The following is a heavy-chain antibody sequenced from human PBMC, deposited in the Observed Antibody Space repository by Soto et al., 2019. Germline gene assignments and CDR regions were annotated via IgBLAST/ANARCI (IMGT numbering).Heavy chain of an antibody. Sequence: VGSLRLSCAASGFTFSSYGMHWVRRAPGKGLEWVAVIWYDGSNKYYADSVKGRFTISRDNSKNTLYLQMNSLRAEDTAVYYCARNFGIMIPSPDAFDIWGQGTMVTVSS. D-gene: IGHD3-16*01. CDR1: GFTFSSYG. CDR2: IWYDGSNK. V-gene: IGHV3-33*01. J-gene: IGHJ3*02. CDR3: ARNFGIMIPSPDAFDI.